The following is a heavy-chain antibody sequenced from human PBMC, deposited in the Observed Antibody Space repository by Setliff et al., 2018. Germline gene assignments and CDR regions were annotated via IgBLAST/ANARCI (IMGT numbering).Heavy chain of an antibody. Sequence: PSETLSLTCTVSGDSISGYYRSWIRQPPGKGLEWIGEINHSGSTNYNPSLKSRVTISVDTSKNQFSLKVSSVTAADTAVYYCARHENDYGDYDDAFDIWGQGTMVTVSS. V-gene: IGHV4-34*01. J-gene: IGHJ3*02. CDR3: ARHENDYGDYDDAFDI. CDR2: INHSGST. D-gene: IGHD4-17*01. CDR1: GDSISGYY.